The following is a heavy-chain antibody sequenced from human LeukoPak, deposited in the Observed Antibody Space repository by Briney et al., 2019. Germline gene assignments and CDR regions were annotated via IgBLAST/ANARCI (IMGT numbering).Heavy chain of an antibody. CDR2: IYYSGST. Sequence: SETLSLTCTVSGGSISSYYWSWIRQPPGKGLEWIGYIYYSGSTNYNPSLKSRVTISVDTSKNQFSLKLSSVTAADTAVYYCARGWLLLGIDYWGQGTLVTVSS. D-gene: IGHD3-22*01. V-gene: IGHV4-59*01. CDR3: ARGWLLLGIDY. J-gene: IGHJ4*02. CDR1: GGSISSYY.